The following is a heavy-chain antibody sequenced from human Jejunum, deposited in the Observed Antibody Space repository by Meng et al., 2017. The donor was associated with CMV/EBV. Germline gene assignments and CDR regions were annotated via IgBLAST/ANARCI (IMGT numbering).Heavy chain of an antibody. CDR3: VKSSGYSLDY. D-gene: IGHD3-22*01. CDR1: GFTFVDYA. V-gene: IGHV3-43D*03. CDR2: ITWSGDSA. Sequence: LSCAASGFTFVDYAMHWVRQAPGKGLEWISLITWSGDSASYAESVKGQFIISRDNSKNSLYLQMNSLRVEDTALYYCVKSSGYSLDYWGQGTLVTVSS. J-gene: IGHJ4*02.